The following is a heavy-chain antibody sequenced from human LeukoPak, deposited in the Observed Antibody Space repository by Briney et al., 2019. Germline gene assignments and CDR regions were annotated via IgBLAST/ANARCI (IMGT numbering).Heavy chain of an antibody. J-gene: IGHJ4*02. CDR1: GFTFTTYW. CDR3: ARGSVTTRGVSSY. Sequence: GESLRLSCAASGFTFTTYWLGWVRQPPGKGLEWVANINQDGTEKYYVDSVKGRFTISRDNAKNSLYLQMNSLRAEDTAVYYCARGSVTTRGVSSYWGQGTLVTVSS. CDR2: INQDGTEK. V-gene: IGHV3-7*01. D-gene: IGHD4-17*01.